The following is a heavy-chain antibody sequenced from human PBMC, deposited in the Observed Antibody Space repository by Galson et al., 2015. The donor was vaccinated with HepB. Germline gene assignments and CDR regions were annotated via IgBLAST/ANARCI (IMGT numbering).Heavy chain of an antibody. Sequence: SLRLSCAASGVTFSNYWMHWVRQAPGKGLVWVSHINSDGSSTNYADSVKGRFTISRDNAKNTLYLQMNSLRAEDTAAYYCARGRYCSGGSCYSDYWGQGTLVTVSS. D-gene: IGHD2-15*01. J-gene: IGHJ4*02. CDR3: ARGRYCSGGSCYSDY. V-gene: IGHV3-74*01. CDR2: INSDGSST. CDR1: GVTFSNYW.